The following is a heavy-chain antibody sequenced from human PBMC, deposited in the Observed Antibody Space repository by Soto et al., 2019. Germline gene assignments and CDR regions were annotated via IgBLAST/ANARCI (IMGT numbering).Heavy chain of an antibody. V-gene: IGHV3-23*01. CDR1: GFTFSSYT. CDR2: ISSSGGST. D-gene: IGHD7-27*01. J-gene: IGHJ4*02. CDR3: AKGWGDY. Sequence: EVQLLESGGGLVQPGGSLRLSCAASGFTFSSYTMSWVRQGPGKGLEWVSGISSSGGSTVYADSVKGRFTISRDNFKNTLYLQMNSLRAADPAVYYCAKGWGDYWGQGTPVTVSS.